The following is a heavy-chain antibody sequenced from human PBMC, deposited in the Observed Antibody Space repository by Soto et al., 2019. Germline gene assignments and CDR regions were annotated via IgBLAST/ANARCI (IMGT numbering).Heavy chain of an antibody. CDR1: GFTFSSYA. CDR3: ASSYDSSGYYYLDY. CDR2: ISYDGSNK. Sequence: GGSLRLSCAASGFTFSSYAMHWVRQAPGKGLEWVAVISYDGSNKYYADSVKGRFTISRDNSKNTLYLQMNSLRAEDTAVYYCASSYDSSGYYYLDYWGQGTLVTVSS. J-gene: IGHJ4*02. D-gene: IGHD3-22*01. V-gene: IGHV3-30-3*01.